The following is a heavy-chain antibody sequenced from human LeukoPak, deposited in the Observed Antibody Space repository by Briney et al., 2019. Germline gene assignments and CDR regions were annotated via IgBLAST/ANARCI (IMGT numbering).Heavy chain of an antibody. CDR1: GFIFSTYA. Sequence: GGSLRLSCAASGFIFSTYAMSWVRQAPGKGLEWVSGISGSGGSTFYADSVKGRFTISRDNSKNTLYVQMKSLRGEDTAVYYCARDYGSGWHDFDYWGQGTLVTVSS. CDR3: ARDYGSGWHDFDY. CDR2: ISGSGGST. J-gene: IGHJ4*02. V-gene: IGHV3-23*01. D-gene: IGHD6-19*01.